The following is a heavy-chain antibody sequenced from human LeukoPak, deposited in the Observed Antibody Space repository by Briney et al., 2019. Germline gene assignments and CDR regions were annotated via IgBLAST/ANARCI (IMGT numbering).Heavy chain of an antibody. V-gene: IGHV1-8*01. CDR3: AEGSGGTSTGAFDI. CDR2: MNPNSGNT. J-gene: IGHJ3*02. CDR1: GYTFTSYD. Sequence: GASVTVSCKASGYTFTSYDINWVRQATGQGLEWMGWMNPNSGNTGYAQKFQGRVTMTRNTSISTAYMELSSLRSKDTAVYYCAEGSGGTSTGAFDIWGQGTMVTVSS. D-gene: IGHD2-15*01.